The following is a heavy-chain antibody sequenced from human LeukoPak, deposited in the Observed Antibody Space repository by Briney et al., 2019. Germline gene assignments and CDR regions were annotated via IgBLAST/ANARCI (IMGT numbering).Heavy chain of an antibody. D-gene: IGHD3-22*01. Sequence: PGGSLRLSCAASGFTFSSYWMDWVRQAPGKGLEWVSGINWNGGSTGYADSVKGRFTISRDNAKNSLYLQMNSLRAEDTALYYCARHYYDSSGYYLPRYFDLWGRGTLVTVSS. CDR2: INWNGGST. V-gene: IGHV3-20*04. CDR1: GFTFSSYW. J-gene: IGHJ2*01. CDR3: ARHYYDSSGYYLPRYFDL.